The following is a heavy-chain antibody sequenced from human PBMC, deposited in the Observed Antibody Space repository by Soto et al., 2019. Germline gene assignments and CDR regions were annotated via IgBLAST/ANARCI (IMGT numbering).Heavy chain of an antibody. D-gene: IGHD5-12*01. CDR2: VKTDGSST. CDR1: GFTFSGYW. J-gene: IGHJ4*02. CDR3: ARGGYSGHEY. V-gene: IGHV3-74*01. Sequence: GGSLRLSCAASGFTFSGYWMHWVRQAPGRGLVWVSRVKTDGSSTDYADSVKGRFTISRDNAKNTLYLQMNSLRAEDTAVYYCARGGYSGHEYWGQGTLVTVSS.